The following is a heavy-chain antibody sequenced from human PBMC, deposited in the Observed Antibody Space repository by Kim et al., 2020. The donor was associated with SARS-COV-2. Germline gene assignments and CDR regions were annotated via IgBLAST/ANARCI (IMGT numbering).Heavy chain of an antibody. J-gene: IGHJ6*01. CDR2: ISYDGSNK. CDR3: ARARRGIQLWSPVRDYY. Sequence: GGSLRLSCAASGFTFSSYAMHWVRQAPGKGLEWVAVISYDGSNKYYADSVKGRFTISRDNSKNTLYLQMNSLRAEDTAVYYCARARRGIQLWSPVRDYY. D-gene: IGHD5-18*01. CDR1: GFTFSSYA. V-gene: IGHV3-30-3*01.